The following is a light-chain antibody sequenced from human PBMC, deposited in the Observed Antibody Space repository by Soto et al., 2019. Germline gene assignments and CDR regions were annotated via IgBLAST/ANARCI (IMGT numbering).Light chain of an antibody. CDR2: AAS. CDR1: QSVSSSY. Sequence: EIVLTQSPGTLSFSPGERATLSCRASQSVSSSYLAWYQQKPGQAPRLLIYAASTRAAGVPARFSGSGSGTEFTLTISSLQPEDFAVYFCQQYADWPKTFGQGTKVDIK. J-gene: IGKJ1*01. CDR3: QQYADWPKT. V-gene: IGKV3-20*01.